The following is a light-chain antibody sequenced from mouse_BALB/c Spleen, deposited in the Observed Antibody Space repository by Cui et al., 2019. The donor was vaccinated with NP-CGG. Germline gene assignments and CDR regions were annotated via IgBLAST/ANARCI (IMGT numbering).Light chain of an antibody. J-gene: IGLJ1*01. CDR2: GTN. Sequence: QAVVTPESALTTSPGETVTLTCRSSTGAVTTSNYANWVQEKPDHLFTGLIGGTNNRVPGVPARFSGSQIGDKAALTITGAQTEDEAIYFCALWYSNHWVFGGGTKLTVL. CDR1: TGAVTTSNY. CDR3: ALWYSNHWV. V-gene: IGLV1*01.